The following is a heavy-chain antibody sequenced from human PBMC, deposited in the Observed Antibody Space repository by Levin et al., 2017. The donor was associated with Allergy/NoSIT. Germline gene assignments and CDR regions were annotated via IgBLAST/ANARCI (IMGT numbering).Heavy chain of an antibody. CDR2: ISYDGSNK. J-gene: IGHJ4*02. Sequence: LSLTCAASGFTFSSYAMHWVRQAPGKGLEWVAVISYDGSNKYYADSVKGRFTISRDNSKNTLYLQMNSLRAEDTAVYYCARAVVHWGQGTLVTVSS. CDR3: ARAVVH. CDR1: GFTFSSYA. D-gene: IGHD2-21*01. V-gene: IGHV3-30-3*01.